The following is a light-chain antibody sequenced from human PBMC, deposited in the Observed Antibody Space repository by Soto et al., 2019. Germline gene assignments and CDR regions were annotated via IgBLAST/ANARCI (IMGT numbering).Light chain of an antibody. CDR3: QPYGSPGT. J-gene: IGKJ1*01. CDR2: GAS. V-gene: IGKV3-20*01. CDR1: QSVSNNH. Sequence: EVVLTPSPATPFLSPGERATLSCRPSQSVSNNHLAWYQKKPGQAPRPLIYGASNRATGIPDSFSGSGSRTDFTLTLRRLEPEEFAEDDCQPYGSPGTFSQGTKVDIK.